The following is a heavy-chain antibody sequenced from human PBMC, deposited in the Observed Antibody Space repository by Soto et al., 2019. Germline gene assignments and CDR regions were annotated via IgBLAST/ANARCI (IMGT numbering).Heavy chain of an antibody. CDR3: ARPTVTSGYYYYYGMDV. Sequence: EVQLLESGGGLVQPGGSLRLSCAASGFTFSSYAMSWVRQAPGKGLEWVSAISGSGGSTYYADSVKGRFTISRDNSKNTLYLQMNSLRAEDTAVYYCARPTVTSGYYYYYGMDVWGQGTTVTVSS. D-gene: IGHD4-17*01. V-gene: IGHV3-23*01. J-gene: IGHJ6*02. CDR1: GFTFSSYA. CDR2: ISGSGGST.